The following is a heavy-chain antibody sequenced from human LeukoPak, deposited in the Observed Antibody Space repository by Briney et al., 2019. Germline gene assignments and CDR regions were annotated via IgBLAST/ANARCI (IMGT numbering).Heavy chain of an antibody. CDR1: GGTFSSYA. D-gene: IGHD3-22*01. V-gene: IGHV1-69*04. CDR2: IIPILGIA. CDR3: AEGAHYYDSSSSLDY. Sequence: ASVKVSCKASGGTFSSYAISWVRQAPGQGLEWMGRIIPILGIANYAQKFQGRVTITADKSTSTAYMELSSLRSEDTAVYYCAEGAHYYDSSSSLDYWGQGTLVTVSS. J-gene: IGHJ4*02.